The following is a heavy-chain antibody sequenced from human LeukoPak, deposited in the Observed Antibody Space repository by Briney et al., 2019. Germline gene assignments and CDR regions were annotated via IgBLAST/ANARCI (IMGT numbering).Heavy chain of an antibody. D-gene: IGHD3-9*01. J-gene: IGHJ4*02. V-gene: IGHV6-1*01. CDR3: GRAEHDWGSDY. CDR1: GDSFSGNRAT. Sequence: SQTLSLTCDISGDSFSGNRATWNWLRQSPSRGLEWLGRIYYRSKWYSDYAVSVKGRITINPDTSKNQFSLLLNSVTPEDTAVYFCGRAEHDWGSDYWGQGTLVTVSS. CDR2: IYYRSKWYS.